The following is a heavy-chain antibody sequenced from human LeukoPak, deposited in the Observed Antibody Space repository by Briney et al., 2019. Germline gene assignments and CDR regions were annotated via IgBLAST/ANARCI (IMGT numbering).Heavy chain of an antibody. CDR2: INPNSGGT. CDR1: GYTFTGYY. D-gene: IGHD3-22*01. Sequence: ASVKVSCKASGYTFTGYYMHWVRQAPGQGLEWMGWINPNSGGTNYAQKFQGRVTMTRDTSISTAYMELSRLRSDDTAVYYCPREASIDDSSGYYDLNFDYWGQGTLVTVSS. V-gene: IGHV1-2*02. J-gene: IGHJ4*02. CDR3: PREASIDDSSGYYDLNFDY.